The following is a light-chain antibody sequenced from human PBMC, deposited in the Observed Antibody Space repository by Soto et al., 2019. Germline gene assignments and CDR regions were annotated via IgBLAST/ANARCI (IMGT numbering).Light chain of an antibody. CDR1: SSDNGGYNY. J-gene: IGLJ2*01. Sequence: QSVLTQPASVSGSPGQSITISCTGTSSDNGGYNYVSWYQHHPGKAPKLIIYEVSNRPSGVSNRFSGSKSGKTASLTISGLQTEDEADYYCSSYTSIGTGVLFGGGTKLTVL. V-gene: IGLV2-14*01. CDR3: SSYTSIGTGVL. CDR2: EVS.